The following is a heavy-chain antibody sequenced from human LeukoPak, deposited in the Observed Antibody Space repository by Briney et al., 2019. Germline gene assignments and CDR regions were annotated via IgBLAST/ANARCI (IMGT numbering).Heavy chain of an antibody. CDR2: ISSSGSTI. J-gene: IGHJ4*02. V-gene: IGHV3-11*04. CDR1: GFTFSDYY. D-gene: IGHD6-19*01. CDR3: AKVGDSSGWYEDY. Sequence: PGGSLRLSCAASGFTFSDYYMSWIRQAPGKGLEWVSYISSSGSTIYYADSVKGRFTITRDNAKNSLYLQMNSLRAEDTAVYYCAKVGDSSGWYEDYWGQGTLVTVSS.